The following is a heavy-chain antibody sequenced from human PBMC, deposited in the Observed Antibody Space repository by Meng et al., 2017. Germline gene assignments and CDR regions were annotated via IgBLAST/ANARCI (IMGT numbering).Heavy chain of an antibody. CDR1: CGSISSCGYY. D-gene: IGHD2/OR15-2a*01. J-gene: IGHJ4*02. CDR2: IYYSGST. V-gene: IGHV4-31*01. CDR3: ARVTSSYYFDY. Sequence: VHLQESGPGLVKPSPTLSLTCTFSCGSISSCGYYWSWIRQHPGKGLEWIGYIYYSGSTYYNPSLKSLVTISVDTSKNQFSLKLSSVTAADTAVYYCARVTSSYYFDYWGQGTLVTVSS.